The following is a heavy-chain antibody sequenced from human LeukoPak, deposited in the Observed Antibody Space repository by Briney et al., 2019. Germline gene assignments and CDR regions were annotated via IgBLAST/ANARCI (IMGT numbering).Heavy chain of an antibody. D-gene: IGHD6-19*01. CDR3: AKDPPPLRAVAGTDY. Sequence: PGGSLRLSCAASGFTFSSYAMHWVRQAPGKGLVWVAVISYGGSNKYYADSVKGRFTISRDNSKNTLYLQMNSLRAEDTAVYYCAKDPPPLRAVAGTDYWGQGTLVTVSS. J-gene: IGHJ4*02. CDR1: GFTFSSYA. CDR2: ISYGGSNK. V-gene: IGHV3-30-3*01.